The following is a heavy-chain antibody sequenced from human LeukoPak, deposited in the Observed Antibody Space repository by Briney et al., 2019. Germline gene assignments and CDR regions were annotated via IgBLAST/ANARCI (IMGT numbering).Heavy chain of an antibody. J-gene: IGHJ3*02. CDR3: ARGFALDI. CDR1: GFDFSSTW. Sequence: PGGSLRLSCAASGFDFSSTWMSWVRQAPGKGLEWVANKKKDGNEKYYVDSVKGRFTISRDNAKNSLFLLMNSLRVEDTVLYYCARGFALDIWGQGAKVTVSS. CDR2: KKKDGNEK. V-gene: IGHV3-7*04.